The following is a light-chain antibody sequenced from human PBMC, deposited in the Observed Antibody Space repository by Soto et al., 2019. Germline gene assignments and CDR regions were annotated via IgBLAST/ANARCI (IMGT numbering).Light chain of an antibody. J-gene: IGLJ2*01. V-gene: IGLV2-14*01. CDR3: SSYTSSSTVV. Sequence: QSVLTQPASVSGSPGQSITISCTGTSSDVGGYNYVSWYQQHPGNAPKLMIYEVSNRPSGVSNRFSGSKSGNTASLTISGLQAEEEADYYCSSYTSSSTVVFGGGTQLTVL. CDR2: EVS. CDR1: SSDVGGYNY.